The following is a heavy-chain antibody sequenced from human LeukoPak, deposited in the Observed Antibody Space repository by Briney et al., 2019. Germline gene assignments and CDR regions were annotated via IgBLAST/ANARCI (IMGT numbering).Heavy chain of an antibody. V-gene: IGHV4-34*01. CDR3: ARRPYTAMVIYHKAGFDY. J-gene: IGHJ4*02. CDR1: GGSFSGYY. CDR2: INHSGST. D-gene: IGHD5-18*01. Sequence: SETLSLTCAVYGGSFSGYYWSWIRQPPGKGLEWIGEINHSGSTNYNPSLRSRVTISVDTSKNQFSLKLSSVTAADTAVYYCARRPYTAMVIYHKAGFDYWGQGTLVTVSS.